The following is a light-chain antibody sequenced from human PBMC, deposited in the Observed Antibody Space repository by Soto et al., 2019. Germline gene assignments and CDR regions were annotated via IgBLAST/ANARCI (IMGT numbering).Light chain of an antibody. CDR1: TSNIGSNT. Sequence: QSVLTQPPSASGTPGQRVTVSCSGTTSNIGSNTVNWYQQFPGTAPKLLIYGNTERPSGVPDRLSGSKSGTSASLAISGLQSEDEADYYCEAWDDSLNGYVVFGGGTKLTVL. CDR3: EAWDDSLNGYVV. V-gene: IGLV1-44*01. CDR2: GNT. J-gene: IGLJ2*01.